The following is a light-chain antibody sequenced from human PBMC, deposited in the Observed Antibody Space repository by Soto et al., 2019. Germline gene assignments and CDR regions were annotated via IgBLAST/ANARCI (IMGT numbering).Light chain of an antibody. CDR3: QQLNSYPLS. CDR2: AAS. CDR1: QGISSY. Sequence: DIQMTQPPSFLSASVGDRVTISCRASQGISSYLAWYQHKPGKAPNLLISAASTLQSGVPSRFSGSGSGTEFTLTISSLQPEDFATYYCQQLNSYPLSFGGGTKVDIK. V-gene: IGKV1-9*01. J-gene: IGKJ4*01.